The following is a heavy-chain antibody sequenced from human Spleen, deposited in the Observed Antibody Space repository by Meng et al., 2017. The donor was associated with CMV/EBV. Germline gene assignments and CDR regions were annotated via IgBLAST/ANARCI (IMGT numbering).Heavy chain of an antibody. J-gene: IGHJ6*02. CDR2: INHSGST. CDR1: GGSFSGYY. D-gene: IGHD3-3*01. CDR3: ARKLALADFWSDYYYYGMDV. Sequence: SETLSLTCAVYGGSFSGYYWSWIRQPPGKGLEWIGEINHSGSTNYNPSLKSRVTISVDTSKNQFSLKLSSVTAADTAVYYCARKLALADFWSDYYYYGMDVWGQGTTVTVLL. V-gene: IGHV4-34*01.